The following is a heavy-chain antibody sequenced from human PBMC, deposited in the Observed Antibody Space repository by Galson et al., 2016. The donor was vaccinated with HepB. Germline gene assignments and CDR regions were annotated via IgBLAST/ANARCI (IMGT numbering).Heavy chain of an antibody. D-gene: IGHD3-10*01. CDR2: IYFSGRA. CDR1: GGPISSSNHY. V-gene: IGHV4-39*01. Sequence: SETLSLTCTVSGGPISSSNHYWGWLRQPPGKGLEWIGNIYFSGRAAYNPSLKSRVTVSVDTSKNQYSLKLTSVTAADTVIYYCATIRDGSIGGWADGGFDYWGQGTLVTVSS. J-gene: IGHJ4*02. CDR3: ATIRDGSIGGWADGGFDY.